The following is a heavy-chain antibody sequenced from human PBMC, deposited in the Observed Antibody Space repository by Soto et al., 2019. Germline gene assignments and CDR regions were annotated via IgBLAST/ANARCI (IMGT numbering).Heavy chain of an antibody. D-gene: IGHD6-13*01. J-gene: IGHJ6*02. CDR3: AKADTPDSSSWYLDYYYGMDV. CDR2: ISGSGGST. CDR1: GFTFSSYA. V-gene: IGHV3-23*01. Sequence: GGSLRLSCAASGFTFSSYAMSWVRQAPGKGLEWVSAISGSGGSTYYADSVKGRFTISRDNSKNTLYLQMNSLRAEDTAVYYCAKADTPDSSSWYLDYYYGMDVWGQVTTVTVSS.